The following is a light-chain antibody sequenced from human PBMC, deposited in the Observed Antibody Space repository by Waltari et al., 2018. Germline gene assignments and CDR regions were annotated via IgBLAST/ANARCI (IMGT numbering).Light chain of an antibody. CDR1: SRDVGGYNS. Sequence: QSALTQPASVSGSPGQSITIPCTGTSRDVGGYNSVSWYQQHPGKAPKLMIYDVRKRPSGVSNRFSGSKSGNTASLTISGLQAEDEADYYCSSYTSSSTFVFGTGTKVTVL. CDR2: DVR. J-gene: IGLJ1*01. V-gene: IGLV2-14*01. CDR3: SSYTSSSTFV.